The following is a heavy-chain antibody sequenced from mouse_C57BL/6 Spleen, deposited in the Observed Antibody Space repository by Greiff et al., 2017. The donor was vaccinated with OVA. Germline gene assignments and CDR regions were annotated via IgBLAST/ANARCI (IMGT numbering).Heavy chain of an antibody. CDR3: ARGATVVARAMDY. CDR1: GFNIQNTY. D-gene: IGHD1-1*01. Sequence: VQLQQSVAELVRPGASVKLSCTASGFNIQNTYMHWVKQRPEQGLEWIGRIDPANGNTKYAPKFQGKATIPADTSSNTAYLQLSSLTSEDTAIYYCARGATVVARAMDYWGQGTSVTVSS. V-gene: IGHV14-3*01. CDR2: IDPANGNT. J-gene: IGHJ4*01.